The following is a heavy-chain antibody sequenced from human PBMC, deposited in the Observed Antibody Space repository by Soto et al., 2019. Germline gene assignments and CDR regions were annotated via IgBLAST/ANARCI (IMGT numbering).Heavy chain of an antibody. CDR2: ISYDGSNK. D-gene: IGHD3-22*01. CDR1: GFTFSSYA. Sequence: GSLRLSCAASGFTFSSYAMHWVRQAPGKGLEWVAVISYDGSNKYYADSVKGRFTISRDNSKNTLYLQMNSLRAEDTAVYYCARDLAGYDSSGYYYDAFDIWGQGTMVTVSS. CDR3: ARDLAGYDSSGYYYDAFDI. J-gene: IGHJ3*02. V-gene: IGHV3-30*04.